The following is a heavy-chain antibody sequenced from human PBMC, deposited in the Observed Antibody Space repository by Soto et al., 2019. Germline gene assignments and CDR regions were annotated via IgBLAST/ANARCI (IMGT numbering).Heavy chain of an antibody. CDR1: GYTFTHYY. Sequence: QVQLVQSGAEVKKPGASVKVSCKASGYTFTHYYMHWVRQAPGQGLEWMGMINPSGGSTSYAQNFPDRLTMTRDTSTSTVYMELSSLRSEDTAVYYCARPPFPGCINGVCYPCDHWGQGTLVTVSS. CDR3: ARPPFPGCINGVCYPCDH. D-gene: IGHD2-8*01. J-gene: IGHJ4*02. CDR2: INPSGGST. V-gene: IGHV1-46*01.